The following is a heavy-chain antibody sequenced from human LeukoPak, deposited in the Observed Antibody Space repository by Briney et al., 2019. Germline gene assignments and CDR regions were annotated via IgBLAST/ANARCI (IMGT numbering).Heavy chain of an antibody. V-gene: IGHV4-61*01. CDR1: GGSISSSSYY. D-gene: IGHD3-22*01. Sequence: SETLSLTCTVSGGSISSSSYYWSWIRQPPGKGLEWIGYIYYSGSTDYNPSLKSRVTISVDTSKNQFSLKLSSVTAADTAIYYCARHHHLDNSGYYPGSYYYRMDVWGQGTTVTVSS. CDR3: ARHHHLDNSGYYPGSYYYRMDV. CDR2: IYYSGST. J-gene: IGHJ6*02.